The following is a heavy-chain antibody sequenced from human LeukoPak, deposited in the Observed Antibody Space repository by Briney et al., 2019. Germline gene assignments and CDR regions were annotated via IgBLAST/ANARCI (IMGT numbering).Heavy chain of an antibody. Sequence: GRSLRLSCAASGFTFSSYAMHWVRQAPGKGLEWVAVISYDGSNKYYADSVKGRFTISRDNSKSTLYLQMNSLRAEDTAVYYCARRFSSSTLDYWGQGTLVTVSS. J-gene: IGHJ4*02. D-gene: IGHD6-6*01. CDR1: GFTFSSYA. CDR2: ISYDGSNK. V-gene: IGHV3-30*04. CDR3: ARRFSSSTLDY.